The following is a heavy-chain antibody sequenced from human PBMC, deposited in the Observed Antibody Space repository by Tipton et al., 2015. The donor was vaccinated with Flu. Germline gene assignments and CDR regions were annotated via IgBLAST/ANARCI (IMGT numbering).Heavy chain of an antibody. J-gene: IGHJ4*02. D-gene: IGHD2-2*01. CDR2: IYNSQYT. CDR1: GDSIGSFY. CDR3: ARDPSLGMPDYFDY. Sequence: TLSLTCTVSGDSIGSFYWNWIRQPPGKGLEWIGYIYNSQYTKYNPSLKSRVSISVDTSKKQFSLHLRSVTAADSAVYYCARDPSLGMPDYFDYWGQGTLVTASS. V-gene: IGHV4-59*12.